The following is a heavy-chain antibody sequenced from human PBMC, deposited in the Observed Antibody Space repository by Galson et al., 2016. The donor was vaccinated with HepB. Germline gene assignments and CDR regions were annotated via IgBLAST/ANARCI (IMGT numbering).Heavy chain of an antibody. V-gene: IGHV4-59*08. CDR1: VGSVTGRY. D-gene: IGHD3-16*01. Sequence: ETLSLTCTVSVGSVTGRYWSWIRQSPGKGLEWIGCVYHSGYSETSPSLKSRVTISVDPSNNQFSLKLPSVTAADTAVYYCARHYDVAPMGRSFNSWGQGARITVSS. CDR3: ARHYDVAPMGRSFNS. J-gene: IGHJ5*01. CDR2: VYHSGYS.